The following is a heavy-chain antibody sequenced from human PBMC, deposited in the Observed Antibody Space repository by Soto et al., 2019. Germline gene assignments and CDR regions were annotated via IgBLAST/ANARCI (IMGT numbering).Heavy chain of an antibody. J-gene: IGHJ4*02. CDR3: ARDCCGAMVAAYVDY. V-gene: IGHV3-33*01. CDR1: GFTFSSYG. CDR2: IWYDVSNK. D-gene: IGHD5-18*01. Sequence: QVQLVEAGGGVVQPGRSLRLSCAASGFTFSSYGMHWVRQAPGKGLEWVVVIWYDVSNKYYADSVKGRFTISRDNPKNTLYRQMNSLRAEDRAVYYCARDCCGAMVAAYVDYWGQGTLVTVSS.